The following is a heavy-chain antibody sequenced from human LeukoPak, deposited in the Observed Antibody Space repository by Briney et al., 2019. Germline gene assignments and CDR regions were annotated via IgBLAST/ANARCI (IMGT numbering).Heavy chain of an antibody. V-gene: IGHV3-23*01. D-gene: IGHD2-15*01. CDR3: AKSKEDCCGSFDP. CDR2: ISGSGTT. CDR1: GFTFSSYA. J-gene: IGHJ5*02. Sequence: GGSLRLSCAASGFTFSSYAMSWVRQAPGKGLEWVSAISGSGTTYYADSVRGRFIISRDNSKNTLYLQMSSLRAEDTAVYYCAKSKEDCCGSFDPWGQGTLVTVSS.